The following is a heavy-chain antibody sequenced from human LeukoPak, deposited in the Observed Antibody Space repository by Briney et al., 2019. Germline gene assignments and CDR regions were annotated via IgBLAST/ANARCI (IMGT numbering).Heavy chain of an antibody. CDR1: GFTFSSYS. CDR3: ARESTVTTVDY. CDR2: ISSSSSYI. J-gene: IGHJ4*02. Sequence: PGGSLRLSCAASGFTFSSYSMNWVRQAPGKGLEWVSSISSSSSYIYYADSVKGRFTISRDNAKDSLYLQMNSLRAEDTAVYYCARESTVTTVDYWGQGTLVTVSS. V-gene: IGHV3-21*01. D-gene: IGHD4-17*01.